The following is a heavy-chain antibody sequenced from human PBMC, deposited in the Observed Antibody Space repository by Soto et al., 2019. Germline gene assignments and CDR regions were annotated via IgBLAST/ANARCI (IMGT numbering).Heavy chain of an antibody. V-gene: IGHV4-34*01. CDR1: GGSFSGYY. CDR2: INHSGST. Sequence: QVQLQQWGAGLLKPSETLSLTCAVYGGSFSGYYWSWIRQPPGKGLEWIGEINHSGSTNYNPSLKSRVAISVEPSQNQVSLKLTTVTAADTAVYYCARERAVLLWLGEKNWFDPWGQGSLVTVSS. J-gene: IGHJ5*02. D-gene: IGHD3-10*01. CDR3: ARERAVLLWLGEKNWFDP.